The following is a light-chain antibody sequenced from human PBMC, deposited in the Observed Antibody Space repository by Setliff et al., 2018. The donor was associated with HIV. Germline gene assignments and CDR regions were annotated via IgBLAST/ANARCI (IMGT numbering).Light chain of an antibody. CDR2: EDN. CDR3: QSYDTGIHVI. Sequence: NFMLTQPHSVSESPGKTVTIYCTRSSGSIATNYVQWYQQRPGSAPTLVIYEDNPRHSVVPDRFSGSIDSSSNSASLTISGLKTEDEADYYCQSYDTGIHVIFGGGTKVTVL. V-gene: IGLV6-57*03. CDR1: SGSIATNY. J-gene: IGLJ2*01.